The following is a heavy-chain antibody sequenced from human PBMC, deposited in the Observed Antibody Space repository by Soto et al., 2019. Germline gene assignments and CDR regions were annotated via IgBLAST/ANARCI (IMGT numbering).Heavy chain of an antibody. D-gene: IGHD1-26*01. CDR2: IKTDGSYT. CDR1: GFTFSSYW. V-gene: IGHV3-74*01. CDR3: ARELSGSQGY. J-gene: IGHJ4*02. Sequence: EVQLVESGGGLVQPGGSLRLSCAASGFTFSSYWMHWLRQAPGKGLVWVSHIKTDGSYTSHADSVNGRFTISRDNAKNTLYLQMDSLRAEDTAVYYCARELSGSQGYWGQGTLVTVSS.